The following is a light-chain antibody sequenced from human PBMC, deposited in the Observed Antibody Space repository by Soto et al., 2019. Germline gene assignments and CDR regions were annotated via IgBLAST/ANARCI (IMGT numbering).Light chain of an antibody. CDR2: DAS. V-gene: IGKV1-33*01. J-gene: IGKJ4*01. CDR3: QKYNSAPAP. Sequence: DIQMTQSPSSLSASVGDRVTITCQASQDINKNLIWYQQKPGKAPKLLIYDASDLETGVPSRFSGSGSGTGFTFTISSLQPEDVATYYCQKYNSAPAPFGGGTKVDIK. CDR1: QDINKN.